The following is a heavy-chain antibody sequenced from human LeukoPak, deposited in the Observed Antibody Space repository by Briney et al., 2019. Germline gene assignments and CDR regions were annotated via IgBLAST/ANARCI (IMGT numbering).Heavy chain of an antibody. CDR1: GYTLTELS. J-gene: IGHJ4*02. CDR2: INPSGGST. D-gene: IGHD6-13*01. CDR3: ARTYSSSDEFDY. Sequence: ASVKVSCKVSGYTLTELSMHWVRQAPGQGLEWMGIINPSGGSTTYAQKSQGRVAMTRDTSTSRVYMEVSSLRSEDTAVYYCARTYSSSDEFDYWGQGTLVTVSS. V-gene: IGHV1-46*01.